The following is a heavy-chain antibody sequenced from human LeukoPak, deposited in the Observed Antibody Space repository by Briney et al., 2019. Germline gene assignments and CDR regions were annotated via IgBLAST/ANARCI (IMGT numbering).Heavy chain of an antibody. D-gene: IGHD6-19*01. V-gene: IGHV1-2*02. CDR2: INPDSGVT. J-gene: IGHJ4*02. CDR3: ARDFGSSSAWYEFDY. Sequence: ASVKVSCKASGYTFTWSYIHWVRQAPGQGVEWMGWINPDSGVTKYAQNFQGRVTMTSDTSISTASMEMRSLKSDDTAVYYCARDFGSSSAWYEFDYWGQGTLVTVSS. CDR1: GYTFTWSY.